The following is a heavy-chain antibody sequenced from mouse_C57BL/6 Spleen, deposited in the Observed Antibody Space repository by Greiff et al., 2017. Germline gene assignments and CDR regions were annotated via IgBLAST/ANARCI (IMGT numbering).Heavy chain of an antibody. J-gene: IGHJ3*01. V-gene: IGHV6-6*01. Sequence: VQLKESGGGLVQPGGSMKLSCAASGFTFSDAWMDWVRQSPEKGLEWVAEIRNKANNHATYYAESVKGRFTISRDDSKSSVYLQMNSLRAEDTGIDYCTKGQLRLRTSFAYWGQGTLVTVSA. CDR2: IRNKANNHAT. CDR1: GFTFSDAW. CDR3: TKGQLRLRTSFAY. D-gene: IGHD3-2*02.